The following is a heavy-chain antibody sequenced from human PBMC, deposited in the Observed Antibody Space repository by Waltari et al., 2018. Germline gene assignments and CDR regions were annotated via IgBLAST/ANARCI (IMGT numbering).Heavy chain of an antibody. J-gene: IGHJ4*02. Sequence: EVQLVESGGGLIQPGGSLRLSCAASGFTVSSNYMSWVRQAPGKGLEWVSVIYSGGSTYYADSVKGRFTISRDNSKNTLYLQMNSLRAEDTAVYYCARSRSGVVPAAIPFDYWGQGTLVTVSS. CDR2: IYSGGST. CDR1: GFTVSSNY. CDR3: ARSRSGVVPAAIPFDY. D-gene: IGHD2-2*01. V-gene: IGHV3-53*01.